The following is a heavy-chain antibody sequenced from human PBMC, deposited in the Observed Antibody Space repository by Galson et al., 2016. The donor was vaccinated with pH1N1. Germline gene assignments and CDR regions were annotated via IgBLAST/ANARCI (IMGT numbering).Heavy chain of an antibody. CDR2: IIPIFGTA. Sequence: SVKVSCKASGGTFSSYAISWVRQAPGQGLEWMGGIIPIFGTANYAQKFQGRVTITADESTSTAYMELSSLRSEDTAVYDCARDVDYGELGNWFDPWGQGTLVIVSS. D-gene: IGHD4-17*01. CDR1: GGTFSSYA. V-gene: IGHV1-69*13. CDR3: ARDVDYGELGNWFDP. J-gene: IGHJ5*02.